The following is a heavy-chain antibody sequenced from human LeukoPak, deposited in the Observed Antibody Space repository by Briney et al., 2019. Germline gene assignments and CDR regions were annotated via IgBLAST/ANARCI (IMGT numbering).Heavy chain of an antibody. V-gene: IGHV4-34*01. CDR3: ARCPGYSRRWFDP. CDR2: INHSGST. CDR1: GGSFSGYY. D-gene: IGHD6-13*01. J-gene: IGHJ5*02. Sequence: SETLSLTCAVYGGSFSGYYWSWIRQPPGKGLEWIGEINHSGSTNYNPSLKSRVTISVDKSKNQFSLKLSSVTAADTAVYYCARCPGYSRRWFDPWGQGTLVTVSS.